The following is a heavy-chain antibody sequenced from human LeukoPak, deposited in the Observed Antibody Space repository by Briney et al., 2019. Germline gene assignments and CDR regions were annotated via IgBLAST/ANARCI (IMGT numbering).Heavy chain of an antibody. Sequence: GGSLRLSCPASGFTFSIYATSWVRQARGEGMEWVPAISGSGGSTYYADCVKGRFTISRDNSKNTLYLQGNSLRAEGTAVYYCAKGLDYGGSILNGAEDDYWGQGTLVTVSS. D-gene: IGHD4-23*01. CDR3: AKGLDYGGSILNGAEDDY. CDR2: ISGSGGST. J-gene: IGHJ4*02. CDR1: GFTFSIYA. V-gene: IGHV3-23*01.